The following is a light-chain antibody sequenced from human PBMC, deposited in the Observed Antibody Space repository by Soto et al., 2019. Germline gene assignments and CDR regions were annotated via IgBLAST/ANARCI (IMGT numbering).Light chain of an antibody. CDR2: WAS. Sequence: DIVMTQSPDSLALSLGERATISCKSSQSLLYSSNNKNYLAWYQQRPGQPPKLLIYWASTRESGVPDRFSGSGSGTDFTLTISSLQAEDVAVYYCQQYSSTPSLFGPGTKVDIK. CDR3: QQYSSTPSL. V-gene: IGKV4-1*01. J-gene: IGKJ3*01. CDR1: QSLLYSSNNKNY.